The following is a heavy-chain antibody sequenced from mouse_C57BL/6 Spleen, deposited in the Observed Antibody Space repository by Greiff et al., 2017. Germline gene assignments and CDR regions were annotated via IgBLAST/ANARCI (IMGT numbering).Heavy chain of an antibody. J-gene: IGHJ2*01. D-gene: IGHD1-1*01. CDR2: IYPGDGDT. CDR3: ARGYCGSNLYYFDY. CDR1: GYAFSSYW. Sequence: QVQLQQSGAELVKPGASVKISCKASGYAFSSYWMNWVKQRPGQGLEWIGQIYPGDGDTNYNGKFKGKATVTADKSSSTAYMQLSSLTSEDSAVYFCARGYCGSNLYYFDYWGQGTTLTVSS. V-gene: IGHV1-80*01.